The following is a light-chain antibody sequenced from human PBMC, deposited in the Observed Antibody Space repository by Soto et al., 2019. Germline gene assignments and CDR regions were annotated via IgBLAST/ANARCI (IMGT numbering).Light chain of an antibody. CDR1: QSVSSS. V-gene: IGKV3D-15*01. J-gene: IGKJ1*01. CDR3: QQYNNWPGT. CDR2: GAS. Sequence: ETVMTQSPATLSVSPGDRATLSCRASQSVSSSLAWYQQRPGQAPRLLIFGASTRAAGISARFSGSGSGTEFTLTISSLQSEDFAVYYCQQYNNWPGTFGQGTKVEIK.